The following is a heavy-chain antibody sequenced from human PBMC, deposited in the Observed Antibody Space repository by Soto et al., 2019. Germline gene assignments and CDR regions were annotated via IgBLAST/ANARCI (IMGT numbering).Heavy chain of an antibody. CDR2: INYGGNT. V-gene: IGHV4-39*01. Sequence: SETLSLTCTVSGDSVSSTSYYWGWIRQPPGKGLEWIGSINYGGNTFYNPSLNSRVTISADTSKNQFSLKLSSVTAADTAVYYCARGTATTVGTSWGQGTLVTVSS. CDR1: GDSVSSTSYY. J-gene: IGHJ4*02. CDR3: ARGTATTVGTS. D-gene: IGHD4-17*01.